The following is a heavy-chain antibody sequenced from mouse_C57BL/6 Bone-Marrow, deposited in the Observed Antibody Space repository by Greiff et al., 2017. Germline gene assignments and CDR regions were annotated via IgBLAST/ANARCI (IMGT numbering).Heavy chain of an antibody. D-gene: IGHD4-1*01. Sequence: EVMLVESGGGLVQPGGSLKLSCAASGFTFSDYYMYWVRQTPEKRLEWVAYISNGGGSTYYPDTVKGRFTISRDNAKNTLYLQMSRLKSEDTAMYYCARHSTGTGDFDYWGQGTTLTVSS. CDR1: GFTFSDYY. CDR3: ARHSTGTGDFDY. J-gene: IGHJ2*01. V-gene: IGHV5-12*01. CDR2: ISNGGGST.